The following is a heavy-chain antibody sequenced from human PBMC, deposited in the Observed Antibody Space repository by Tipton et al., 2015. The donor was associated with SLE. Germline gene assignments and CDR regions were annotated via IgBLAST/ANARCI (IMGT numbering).Heavy chain of an antibody. CDR1: GGSISSGSYY. Sequence: TLSLTCTVSGGSISSGSYYWSWIRQPAGKGLEWIGSSNRGGSTYYSPSLKSRVTISLDMSNNQFSLKLTSMTAADTAVYYCARDHGDNSFDYWGQGTLVTVSS. D-gene: IGHD4-17*01. V-gene: IGHV4-61*02. J-gene: IGHJ4*02. CDR2: SNRGGST. CDR3: ARDHGDNSFDY.